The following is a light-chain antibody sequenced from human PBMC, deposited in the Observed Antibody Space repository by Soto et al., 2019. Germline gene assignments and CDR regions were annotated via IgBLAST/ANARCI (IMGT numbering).Light chain of an antibody. V-gene: IGKV3-20*01. CDR1: QTFSTSY. J-gene: IGKJ1*01. CDR3: HQYDTAPRT. Sequence: EIVMTQSPATLSVSPGERATLSCRVSQTFSTSYLAWYQQKPGQAPRLLIYAASTRATGIPDRFSGSGSGTDFSLTISRLEPEDFAVYYCHQYDTAPRTFGQGTMVDI. CDR2: AAS.